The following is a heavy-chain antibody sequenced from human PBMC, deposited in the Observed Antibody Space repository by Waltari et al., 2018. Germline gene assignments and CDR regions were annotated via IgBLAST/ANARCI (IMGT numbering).Heavy chain of an antibody. CDR1: GDIIPVCNG. CDR3: ARESRVTSGPGDLIDV. J-gene: IGHJ6*03. Sequence: QLHLQESGPVLGQPSGPLSSTCAVLGDIIPVCNGWMWSCHPPGKGLEWIGEMSHEGYANYNPSLKSRVTMSVDTSQNQFSLRLTSVTAADTAIYYCARESRVTSGPGDLIDVWGKGTMVSVS. CDR2: MSHEGYA. V-gene: IGHV4-4*02. D-gene: IGHD4-17*01.